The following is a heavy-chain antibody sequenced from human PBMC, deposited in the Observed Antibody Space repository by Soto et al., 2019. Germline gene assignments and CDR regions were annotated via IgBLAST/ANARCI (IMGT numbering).Heavy chain of an antibody. D-gene: IGHD6-19*01. J-gene: IGHJ6*02. CDR2: ISAYNGNT. V-gene: IGHV1-18*01. CDR1: GYTFTSYG. Sequence: GASVKVSCKASGYTFTSYGISWVRQAPGQGLEWMGWISAYNGNTNYAQKLQGRVTMTTDTSTSTAYMELRSLRSDDTAVYYCARDETGYSSGWTLYHYYGMDVWGQGTTVTVSS. CDR3: ARDETGYSSGWTLYHYYGMDV.